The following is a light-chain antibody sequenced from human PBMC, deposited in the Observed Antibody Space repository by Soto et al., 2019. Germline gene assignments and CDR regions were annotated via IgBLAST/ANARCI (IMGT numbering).Light chain of an antibody. CDR3: QQLSHWPFT. Sequence: EIVLTQSPATLSLSPGETATLSCRASQSVGSYLAWYQQKPGQAPRLLIYDASKRATGIPARFSGSGSGTAFTLTISSLEPEDFALYYCQQLSHWPFTFGPGTKVDIK. CDR1: QSVGSY. V-gene: IGKV3-11*01. J-gene: IGKJ3*01. CDR2: DAS.